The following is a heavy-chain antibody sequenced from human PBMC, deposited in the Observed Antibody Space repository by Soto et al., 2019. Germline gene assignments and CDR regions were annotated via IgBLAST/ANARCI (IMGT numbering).Heavy chain of an antibody. CDR2: ISGSGGST. CDR1: GFTFSSYA. J-gene: IGHJ6*02. V-gene: IGHV3-23*01. D-gene: IGHD3-3*01. Sequence: GGSLRLSCAASGFTFSSYAMSWVRQAPGKGLEWVSAISGSGGSTYYADSVKGRFTISRDNSKNTLYLQMNSLRAEDTAVYYCAKGRGDFRSGHYYYYGMDVWGQGTTVTVSS. CDR3: AKGRGDFRSGHYYYYGMDV.